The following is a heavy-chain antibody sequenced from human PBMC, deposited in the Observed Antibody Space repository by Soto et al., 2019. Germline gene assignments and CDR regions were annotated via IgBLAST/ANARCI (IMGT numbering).Heavy chain of an antibody. CDR3: ARPYWCSGGSCYSADYYYYYMDV. V-gene: IGHV3-21*01. CDR1: GFTFSSSS. Sequence: GGSLRLSCAASGFTFSSSSMSWVRQAPGKGLEWVSSITSTSAYIYYADSVKGRFTISRDNAKNSLYLQMNSLRAEDTAVYYCARPYWCSGGSCYSADYYYYYMDVWGKGTTVTVSS. CDR2: ITSTSAYI. J-gene: IGHJ6*03. D-gene: IGHD2-15*01.